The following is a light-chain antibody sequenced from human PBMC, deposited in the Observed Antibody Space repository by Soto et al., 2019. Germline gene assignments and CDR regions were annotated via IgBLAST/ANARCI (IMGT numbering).Light chain of an antibody. Sequence: DIQMTQSPSSVSASVGDGVTITCRASQGFSSWLAWYHQKPGKAPKLLLYAASSLQSGVPSRFIGGGSGTDFTLTISSLQPEDFATYYCQQANSFPLTFGQGTKVEIK. CDR2: AAS. J-gene: IGKJ1*01. V-gene: IGKV1-12*01. CDR1: QGFSSW. CDR3: QQANSFPLT.